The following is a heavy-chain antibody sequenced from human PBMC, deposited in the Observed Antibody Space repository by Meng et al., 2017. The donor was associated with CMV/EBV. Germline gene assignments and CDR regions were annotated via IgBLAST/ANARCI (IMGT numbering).Heavy chain of an antibody. CDR1: GYTFTSYY. V-gene: IGHV1-46*01. D-gene: IGHD4-17*01. CDR2: INPSGGSK. Sequence: ASVKVSCKASGYTFTSYYMHWVRQAPGQGLEWMGIINPSGGSKSYAQKFQGRVTMTRDTSTSTVYMELSSLRSEDAAVYYCAREKANIEDYGDPYYYYGMDVWGQGTTVTVSS. J-gene: IGHJ6*02. CDR3: AREKANIEDYGDPYYYYGMDV.